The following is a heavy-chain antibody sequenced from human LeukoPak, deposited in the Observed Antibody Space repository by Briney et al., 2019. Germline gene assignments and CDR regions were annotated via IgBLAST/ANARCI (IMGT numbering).Heavy chain of an antibody. D-gene: IGHD3/OR15-3a*01. CDR3: AKIPQVGTVTVPNFDH. CDR1: GFTVSSNY. J-gene: IGHJ4*01. Sequence: GGSLRLSCAASGFTVSSNYMSWVRPAPGKGLEWVSVIYSGGSTYYADSVKGRFTISRDNSKNTLHLLMNNLRVEDTAIYHCAKIPQVGTVTVPNFDHWGHGTLVTVS. V-gene: IGHV3-66*01. CDR2: IYSGGST.